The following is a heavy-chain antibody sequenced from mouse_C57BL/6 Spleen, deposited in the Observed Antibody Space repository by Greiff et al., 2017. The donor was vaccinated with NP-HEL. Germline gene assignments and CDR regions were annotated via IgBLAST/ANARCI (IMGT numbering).Heavy chain of an antibody. CDR3: ASGGFPFAY. CDR2: IWGVGST. Sequence: VQLQQSGPGLVAPSQSLSITCTVSGFSLTSYGVDWVRQSPGKGLEWLGVIWGVGSTNYNSALKSRLSISKDNTKSQVVLKMNSLQTDDTAMYYCASGGFPFAYWGQGTLVTVSA. CDR1: GFSLTSYG. J-gene: IGHJ3*01. V-gene: IGHV2-6*01.